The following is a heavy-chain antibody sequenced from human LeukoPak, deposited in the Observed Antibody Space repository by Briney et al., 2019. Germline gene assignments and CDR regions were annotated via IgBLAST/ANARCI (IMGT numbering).Heavy chain of an antibody. CDR1: GGSISSYY. D-gene: IGHD3-3*01. V-gene: IGHV4-59*01. CDR2: IYYSGST. CDR3: ARGLTAGIFWSGPPRGWFDP. J-gene: IGHJ5*02. Sequence: SETLSLTCTVSGGSISSYYWSWIRQPPGKGLEWIGYIYYSGSTNYNPSLKSRVTISVDTSKNQFSLKLSSVTAADTAVYYCARGLTAGIFWSGPPRGWFDPWGQGTLVTVSS.